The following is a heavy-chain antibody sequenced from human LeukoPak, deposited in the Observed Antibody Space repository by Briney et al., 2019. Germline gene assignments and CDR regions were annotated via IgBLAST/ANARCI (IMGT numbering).Heavy chain of an antibody. D-gene: IGHD3-3*01. CDR2: ISGSGGST. Sequence: PGGSLRLSCAASGFTFSSYAMSWVRQAPGKGLEWVSAISGSGGSTYYADSVKGRFTISRDNSKNTLYLQMNSLRAEDTAVYYCAKDTPPKYYDFWSGYFEGDAFDIWGQGTMVTVSS. J-gene: IGHJ3*02. V-gene: IGHV3-23*01. CDR3: AKDTPPKYYDFWSGYFEGDAFDI. CDR1: GFTFSSYA.